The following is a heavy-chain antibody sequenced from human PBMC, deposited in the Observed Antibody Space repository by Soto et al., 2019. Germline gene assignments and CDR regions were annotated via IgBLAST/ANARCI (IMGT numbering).Heavy chain of an antibody. CDR2: ISGSGGST. Sequence: LRLSCAASGFTFSSYAMSWVRQAPGKGLEWVSAISGSGGSTYYADSVKGRFTISRDNSKNTLYLQMNSLRAEDTAVYYCAKDPLFYDSSGYYPLWGQGTLVTVSS. D-gene: IGHD3-22*01. J-gene: IGHJ4*02. CDR1: GFTFSSYA. CDR3: AKDPLFYDSSGYYPL. V-gene: IGHV3-23*01.